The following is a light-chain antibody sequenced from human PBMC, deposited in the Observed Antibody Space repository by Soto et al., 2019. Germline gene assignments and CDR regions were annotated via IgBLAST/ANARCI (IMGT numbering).Light chain of an antibody. CDR2: GAS. J-gene: IGKJ2*01. V-gene: IGKV3-20*01. CDR1: QSVSSSY. Sequence: EIVLTQSPGTLSLSPGERATLSCRASQSVSSSYLAGYQQKPGQAPRLLIYGASSRATGIPDRFSGSGSRTDCTLTISRLEPEDFAVYYCQQYGSSPPYTFGQGNKLEIK. CDR3: QQYGSSPPYT.